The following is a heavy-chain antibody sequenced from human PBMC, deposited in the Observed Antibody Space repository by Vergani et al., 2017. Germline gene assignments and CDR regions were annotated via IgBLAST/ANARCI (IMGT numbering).Heavy chain of an antibody. CDR1: GFTFDDYA. CDR3: AKDIGYYYYYMDV. CDR2: ISWNSGSI. V-gene: IGHV3-9*01. J-gene: IGHJ6*03. Sequence: EVQLVESGGGLVQPGRSLRLSCAASGFTFDDYAMHWVRQAPGKGLEWVSGISWNSGSIGYADSVKGRFTISRDNAKNSLYLQMNSLGAEDTALYYCAKDIGYYYYYMDVWGKGTTVTVSS.